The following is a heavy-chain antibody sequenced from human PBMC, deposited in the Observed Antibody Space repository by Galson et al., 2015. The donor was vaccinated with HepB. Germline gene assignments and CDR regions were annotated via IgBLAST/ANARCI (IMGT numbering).Heavy chain of an antibody. CDR1: GYSFTSYW. J-gene: IGHJ6*03. CDR3: ARRGYSYGYADYYYMDV. V-gene: IGHV5-10-1*01. D-gene: IGHD5-18*01. Sequence: QSGAEVKKPGESLRISCKGSGYSFTSYWISWVRQMPGKGLEWMGRIDPSDSYTNYSPSFQGHVTISADKSISTAYLQWSSLKASDTAMYYCARRGYSYGYADYYYMDVWGKGTTVTVSS. CDR2: IDPSDSYT.